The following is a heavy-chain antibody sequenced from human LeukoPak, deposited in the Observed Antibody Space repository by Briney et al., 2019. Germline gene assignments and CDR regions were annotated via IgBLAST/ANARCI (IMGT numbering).Heavy chain of an antibody. Sequence: GGSLRLSCAAYGFTFTAYSMNWVRQVPGKGLEWLSYISTSSTTIYYADSVKGRFTISRDNAKNSLYLQMNSLRAEDTAIYYCATRIDYWGQGTLVTVSS. J-gene: IGHJ4*02. V-gene: IGHV3-48*04. CDR2: ISTSSTTI. CDR3: ATRIDY. CDR1: GFTFTAYS.